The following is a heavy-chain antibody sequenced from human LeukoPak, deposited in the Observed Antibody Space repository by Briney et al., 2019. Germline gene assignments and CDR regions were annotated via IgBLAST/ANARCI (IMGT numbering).Heavy chain of an antibody. CDR1: GFTVSTNY. Sequence: GGSLRLSCAASGFTVSTNYMSWVRQAPGKGLEWVSVIYSGGGTYCADSVKGRFTISRDNSKNTLYLQMNSLRAEDTAVYYCARDRLFRPRDAFDIWGQGTMVTVSS. CDR3: ARDRLFRPRDAFDI. CDR2: IYSGGGT. D-gene: IGHD3-22*01. J-gene: IGHJ3*02. V-gene: IGHV3-53*01.